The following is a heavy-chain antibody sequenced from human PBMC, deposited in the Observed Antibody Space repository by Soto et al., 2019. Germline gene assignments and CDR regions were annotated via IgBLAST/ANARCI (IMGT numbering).Heavy chain of an antibody. D-gene: IGHD5-12*01. Sequence: EVQLVESGGGLVQPGGSLRLSCSASGFTFSSYAMHWVRQAPGKGLEYVSAISSNGGSTYYADSVKGRFTISRDNSKNTLYLQMSSLRAEDTAVYYCVKEQGGYSGYVFDYWGQGTLVTVSS. CDR2: ISSNGGST. CDR3: VKEQGGYSGYVFDY. CDR1: GFTFSSYA. J-gene: IGHJ4*02. V-gene: IGHV3-64D*06.